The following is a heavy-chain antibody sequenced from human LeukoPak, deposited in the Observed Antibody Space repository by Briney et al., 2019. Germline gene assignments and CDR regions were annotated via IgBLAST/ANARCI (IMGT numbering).Heavy chain of an antibody. CDR3: ARDNDKVVDH. D-gene: IGHD1-1*01. J-gene: IGHJ4*01. CDR1: GYTFSNYG. CDR2: ITAYNGNR. Sequence: VASVKVSCKTSGYTFSNYGISWVRQAPGQGLEWMGWITAYNGNRLYAQRFQGRITLTTDTSTSTSYMELRRLEYDDTAIYYCARDNDKVVDHWGQGTLVTVSS. V-gene: IGHV1-18*01.